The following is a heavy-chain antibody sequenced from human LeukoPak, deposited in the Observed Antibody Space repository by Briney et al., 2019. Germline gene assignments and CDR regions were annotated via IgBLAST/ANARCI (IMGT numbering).Heavy chain of an antibody. J-gene: IGHJ4*02. D-gene: IGHD3-22*01. CDR1: GGSISSGGYS. CDR2: IYHSGST. CDR3: ARGVQNYYDSSGYEYYFDY. Sequence: SQTLSLTCAVSGGSISSGGYSWSWIRQPPGKGLEWIGYIYHSGSTYYNPSLKSRVTISVDRSKNQFSLKLSSVTAADTAVYYCARGVQNYYDSSGYEYYFDYWGQGTLVTVSS. V-gene: IGHV4-30-2*01.